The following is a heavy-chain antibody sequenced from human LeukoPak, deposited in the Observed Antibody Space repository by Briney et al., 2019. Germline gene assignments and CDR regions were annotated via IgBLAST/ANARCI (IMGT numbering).Heavy chain of an antibody. CDR3: ARGLDCRSTSCYLDT. CDR1: GFTFTKYW. D-gene: IGHD2-2*01. Sequence: AGGSLRLSCAASGFTFTKYWMTWVRQDPGKGLEWVANINQDGSERLYVDSVKGRFTISRDNAKNSLYLQMNSLGAEDTAVYYCARGLDCRSTSCYLDTWGQGTLVTVSS. J-gene: IGHJ4*02. CDR2: INQDGSER. V-gene: IGHV3-7*01.